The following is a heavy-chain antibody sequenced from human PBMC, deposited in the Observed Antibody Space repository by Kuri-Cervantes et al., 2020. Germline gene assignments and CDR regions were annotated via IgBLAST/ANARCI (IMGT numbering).Heavy chain of an antibody. V-gene: IGHV3-53*05. J-gene: IGHJ5*02. Sequence: GESLKISCAASGFTVSSNYMSWVRQAPGKGLEWVSVIYSGGSTYYADSVKGRFTISRDNSKNTLYLQMNSLRAEGTAVYYCARESGYSSRAFDPWGQGTLVTVSS. D-gene: IGHD6-13*01. CDR3: ARESGYSSRAFDP. CDR1: GFTVSSNY. CDR2: IYSGGST.